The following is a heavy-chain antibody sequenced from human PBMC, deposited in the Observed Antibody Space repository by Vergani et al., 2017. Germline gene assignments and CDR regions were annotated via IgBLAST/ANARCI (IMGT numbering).Heavy chain of an antibody. D-gene: IGHD2-15*01. CDR2: ISGSGGST. V-gene: IGHV3-23*01. Sequence: EVQLLESGGGLVQPGGSLRLSCAASGFTFSSYAMSWVRQAPGKGLEWVSAISGSGGSTYYADSVKGRFTISRDNSKNTLYLQMNSLRAEDTAVYYCAKVPGYCSGGSCLEDYWGQETLVTVSS. CDR1: GFTFSSYA. J-gene: IGHJ4*02. CDR3: AKVPGYCSGGSCLEDY.